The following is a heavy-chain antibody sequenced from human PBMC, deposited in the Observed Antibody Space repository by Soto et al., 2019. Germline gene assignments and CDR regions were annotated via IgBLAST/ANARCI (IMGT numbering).Heavy chain of an antibody. V-gene: IGHV1-69*02. CDR2: IIPILGIA. CDR1: GGTFSSYI. Sequence: QVQLVQSGAEVKKPGSSVKVSCKASGGTFSSYIISWVRQAPGQGLEWMGRIIPILGIANYAQKFQGRVTIHATKSTSTAYMELSSLRSEDPAVYYCARFPQTAIVGAADFNYWGQGTLVTVSS. CDR3: ARFPQTAIVGAADFNY. D-gene: IGHD1-26*01. J-gene: IGHJ4*02.